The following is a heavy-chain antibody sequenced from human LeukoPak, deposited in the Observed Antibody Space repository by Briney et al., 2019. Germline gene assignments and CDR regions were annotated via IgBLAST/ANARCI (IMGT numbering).Heavy chain of an antibody. D-gene: IGHD3-3*01. CDR3: AKVGLEAPFDY. J-gene: IGHJ4*02. CDR1: GLTFSSYG. V-gene: IGHV3-30*18. Sequence: GGSLRLSCAASGLTFSSYGMHWVRQAPGKGLEGVAVISYDGSNKYYADSVKGRFTISRDNSKNTLYLQVNSLRAEDTAVYYCAKVGLEAPFDYWGQGTLVTVSS. CDR2: ISYDGSNK.